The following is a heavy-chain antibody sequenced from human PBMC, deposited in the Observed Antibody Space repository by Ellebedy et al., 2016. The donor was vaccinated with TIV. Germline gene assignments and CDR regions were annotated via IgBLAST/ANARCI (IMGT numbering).Heavy chain of an antibody. Sequence: SETLSLTXAVYGGSFSGYWSWIRQPPGKGLEWLGEINRGGSTNYNPSLQSRVTISVDTSKNQFSLKLISVTAADTAVYYCARTSYYDGSGTQNDWGQGTLVAVSS. V-gene: IGHV4-34*01. CDR2: INRGGST. CDR3: ARTSYYDGSGTQND. J-gene: IGHJ4*02. CDR1: GGSFSGY. D-gene: IGHD3-10*01.